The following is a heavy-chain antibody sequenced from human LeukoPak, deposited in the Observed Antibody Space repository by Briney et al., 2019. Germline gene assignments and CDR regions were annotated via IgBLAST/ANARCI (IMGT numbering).Heavy chain of an antibody. V-gene: IGHV3-74*01. J-gene: IGHJ4*02. CDR1: GFTFIRHW. CDR2: INSDASDT. Sequence: GGSLRLSCAASGFTFIRHWMHWVRQAPGKGLVWISRINSDASDTNYADFVKGRFTISRDNAKNTVYLHINSLRDEDTAVYYCARICSSTDCLIPDWGQGTQVTVSS. D-gene: IGHD2-2*01. CDR3: ARICSSTDCLIPD.